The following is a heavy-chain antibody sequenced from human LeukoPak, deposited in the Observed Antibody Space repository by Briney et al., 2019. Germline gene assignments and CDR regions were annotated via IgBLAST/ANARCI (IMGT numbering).Heavy chain of an antibody. Sequence: NPSETLSLTCTVSGGSISSSSYYWGWIRQPPGKGLEWIGSIYYSGSTYYNPSLKSRVTISVDTSKNQFSLKLSSVTAADTAVYYCARVAAGIGFFQHWGQGTLVTVSS. V-gene: IGHV4-39*07. CDR2: IYYSGST. CDR3: ARVAAGIGFFQH. J-gene: IGHJ1*01. D-gene: IGHD6-13*01. CDR1: GGSISSSSYY.